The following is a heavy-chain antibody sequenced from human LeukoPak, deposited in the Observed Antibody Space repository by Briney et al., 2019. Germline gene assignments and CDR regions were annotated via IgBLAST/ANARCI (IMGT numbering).Heavy chain of an antibody. CDR3: ARVRWDPTYFDY. D-gene: IGHD1-26*01. V-gene: IGHV3-7*01. Sequence: PGGSLRLSCAASGFTFSSYWMSWVRQAPGKGLEWVANIKQDGSEKYYVDSAKGRFTISRDNAKNSLYLQMSSLRAEDTAVYYCARVRWDPTYFDYWGQGTLVTVSS. CDR2: IKQDGSEK. J-gene: IGHJ4*02. CDR1: GFTFSSYW.